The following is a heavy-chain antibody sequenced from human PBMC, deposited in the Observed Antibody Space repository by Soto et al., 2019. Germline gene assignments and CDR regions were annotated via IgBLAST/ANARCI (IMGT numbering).Heavy chain of an antibody. V-gene: IGHV1-18*01. CDR1: GSTFTSYG. CDR3: ARDFTDYDILTGPFDP. CDR2: ISAYNGNT. Sequence: DSVQISCEASGSTFTSYGSSWVRQAPGQGLEWMGWISAYNGNTNYAQKLQGRVTMTTDTSTSTAYMELRSLRSDDTAVYYCARDFTDYDILTGPFDPWGQGTLVTVSS. J-gene: IGHJ5*02. D-gene: IGHD3-9*01.